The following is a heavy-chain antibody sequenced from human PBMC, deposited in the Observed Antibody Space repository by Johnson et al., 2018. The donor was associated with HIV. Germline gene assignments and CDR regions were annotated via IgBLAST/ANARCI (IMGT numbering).Heavy chain of an antibody. V-gene: IGHV3-66*01. Sequence: VQLVESGGGLVQPGGSLRLSCAASGFTVSSNYMSWVRQAPGKGLEWVSLIYSDGSTYYADSVKGRFTISRDNSKNMVYLQMNSLRAEDTAVYYCARDHGIVYADAFDIWGQGTMVTVSS. D-gene: IGHD1-26*01. CDR2: IYSDGST. CDR3: ARDHGIVYADAFDI. J-gene: IGHJ3*02. CDR1: GFTVSSNY.